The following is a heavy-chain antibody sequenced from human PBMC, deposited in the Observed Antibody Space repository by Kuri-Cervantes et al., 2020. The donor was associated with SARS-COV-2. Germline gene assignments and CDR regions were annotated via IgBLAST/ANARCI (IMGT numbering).Heavy chain of an antibody. CDR1: GGTFSSYA. CDR3: ARDRDTARDRYYYGMDV. D-gene: IGHD5-18*01. V-gene: IGHV1-69*06. Sequence: SEKVSCKASGGTFSSYAISRVRQAPGQGLEWMGGIIPIYGTANYAQKFQGRVTITADKSTSTAYMELGSLRSEDTAVYYCARDRDTARDRYYYGMDVWGQGTTVTVSS. J-gene: IGHJ6*02. CDR2: IIPIYGTA.